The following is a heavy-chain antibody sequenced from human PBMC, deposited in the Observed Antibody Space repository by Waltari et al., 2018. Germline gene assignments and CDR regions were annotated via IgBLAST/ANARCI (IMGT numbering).Heavy chain of an antibody. CDR3: ARGSGHDY. Sequence: QVQLVQSGAEVKKPGASVKVSCKASGYTFNTHYIHWVRQAPGQGLEWMGWINPNTGGTNYAQKVQGRVTMTRDTSITTGYMELSSLRSDDTAVYYCARGSGHDYWGQGTLVTVSS. J-gene: IGHJ4*02. V-gene: IGHV1-2*02. CDR2: INPNTGGT. CDR1: GYTFNTHY.